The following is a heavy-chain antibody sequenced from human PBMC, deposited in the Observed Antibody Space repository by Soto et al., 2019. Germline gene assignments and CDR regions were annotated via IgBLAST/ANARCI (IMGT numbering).Heavy chain of an antibody. D-gene: IGHD6-19*01. CDR1: GGTFSSYA. Sequence: SVKVSCKASGGTFSSYAISWVRQAPGQGHEWMGWIIPIFGTANYAQKFQGRVTITADESTSTAYMGLSSLRSEDTAVYYCALDSSPYYYYAMDVWRQGTTVTVSS. CDR3: ALDSSPYYYYAMDV. J-gene: IGHJ6*02. V-gene: IGHV1-69*13. CDR2: IIPIFGTA.